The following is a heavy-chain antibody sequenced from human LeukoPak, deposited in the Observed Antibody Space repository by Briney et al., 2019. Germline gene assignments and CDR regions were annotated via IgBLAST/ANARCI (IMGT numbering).Heavy chain of an antibody. CDR2: IIPIFGTA. CDR3: ARVAASPDYDFWSGPGDY. D-gene: IGHD3-3*01. V-gene: IGHV1-69*13. J-gene: IGHJ4*02. Sequence: ASVKVSCKASGGTFSSYAISWVRQAPGQGLEWMGGIIPIFGTANYAQKFQGRVTITADESTSTAYMELSSLRSEDTAVYYCARVAASPDYDFWSGPGDYWGQGTLVTVSS. CDR1: GGTFSSYA.